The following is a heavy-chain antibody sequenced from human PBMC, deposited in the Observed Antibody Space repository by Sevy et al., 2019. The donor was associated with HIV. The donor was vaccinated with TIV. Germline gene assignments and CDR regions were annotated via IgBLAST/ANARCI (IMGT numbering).Heavy chain of an antibody. CDR3: ARGSTYYYDTSGYSA. CDR2: IKQDGSDK. V-gene: IGHV3-7*01. D-gene: IGHD3-22*01. J-gene: IGHJ5*02. Sequence: GGSLRLSCAASGFTLSTYWMLWVRQAPGKGLEWVANIKQDGSDKYYVGSVKGRFTISRDNAKRSQYLQMTNLRAEDTAVYYCARGSTYYYDTSGYSAWGQGTLVTVSS. CDR1: GFTLSTYW.